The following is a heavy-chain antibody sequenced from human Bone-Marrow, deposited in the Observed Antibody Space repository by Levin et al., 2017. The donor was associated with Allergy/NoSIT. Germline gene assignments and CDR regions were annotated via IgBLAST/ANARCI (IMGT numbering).Heavy chain of an antibody. CDR2: VYYRGTT. J-gene: IGHJ4*02. Sequence: PSETLSLTCTVSGASMSNGSYYWGWIRQAPGKGLEWIGSVYYRGTTYYKPSLQSRVAISRDTSKNQFSLSLTSVTAADTAVYYCVRLYYDSALWGRGTLVTVSS. CDR1: GASMSNGSYY. V-gene: IGHV4-39*01. CDR3: VRLYYDSAL. D-gene: IGHD3-16*01.